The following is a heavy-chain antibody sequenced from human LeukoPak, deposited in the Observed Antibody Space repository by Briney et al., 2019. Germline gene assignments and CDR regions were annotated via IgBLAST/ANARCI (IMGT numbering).Heavy chain of an antibody. CDR2: IRFDGSNK. Sequence: GGSLRLSCAASGFTFTTYGMHWVRQAPGKGLEWVAFIRFDGSNKYYTDPVKGRFTISRDNSRDTVYLQMNSLRAEDTAVYYCAKLKVIGATDYDYMDVWGTGTTVTVSS. V-gene: IGHV3-30*02. D-gene: IGHD2/OR15-2a*01. CDR1: GFTFTTYG. CDR3: AKLKVIGATDYDYMDV. J-gene: IGHJ6*03.